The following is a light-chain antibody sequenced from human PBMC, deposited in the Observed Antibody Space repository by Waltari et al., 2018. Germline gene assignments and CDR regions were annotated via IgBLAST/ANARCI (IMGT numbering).Light chain of an antibody. J-gene: IGKJ4*01. CDR3: QQRSNGLT. V-gene: IGKV3-11*01. CDR1: QSVSVY. Sequence: EIVLTQSPATLSLSPGERATLSCRASQSVSVYLAWYQQKPGQAPRLRLFSASSRAPGIPARFSGSGSGTDFTLTISSLEPEDFAVYYCQQRSNGLTFGGGTRVEIK. CDR2: SAS.